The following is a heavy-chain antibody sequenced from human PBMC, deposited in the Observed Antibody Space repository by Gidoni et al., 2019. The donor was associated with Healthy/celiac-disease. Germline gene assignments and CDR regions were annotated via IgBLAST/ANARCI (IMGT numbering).Heavy chain of an antibody. CDR1: GGSISSYY. D-gene: IGHD2-8*01. Sequence: QVQLQESGPGLVKPSETLSLTCTVSGGSISSYYWSWIRQPAGKGLEWIGRIYTSGSTNYNPSLKSRVTMSVDTSKNQFSLKLSSVTAADTAVYYCARDSMVYALRYYYYGMDVWGQGTTVTVSS. J-gene: IGHJ6*02. CDR2: IYTSGST. CDR3: ARDSMVYALRYYYYGMDV. V-gene: IGHV4-4*07.